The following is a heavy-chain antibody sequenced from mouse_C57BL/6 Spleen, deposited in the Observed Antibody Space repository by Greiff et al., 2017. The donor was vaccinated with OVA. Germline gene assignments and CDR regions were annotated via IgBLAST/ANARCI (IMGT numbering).Heavy chain of an antibody. J-gene: IGHJ2*01. CDR1: GYTFTSYW. CDR3: ARFLYGYDEGVDY. Sequence: QVQLQQPGAELVRPGTSVKLSCKASGYTFTSYWLHWVKQRPGQGLEWIGVIDPSDSYTNYNQKFKGKATLTVDTSSSTAYMQLSSLTSEDSAVYYCARFLYGYDEGVDYWGQGTTLTVSS. V-gene: IGHV1-59*01. CDR2: IDPSDSYT. D-gene: IGHD2-2*01.